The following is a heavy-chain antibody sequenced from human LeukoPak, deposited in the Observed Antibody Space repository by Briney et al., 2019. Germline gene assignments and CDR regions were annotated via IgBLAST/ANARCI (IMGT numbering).Heavy chain of an antibody. CDR3: TATAMVFGNDAFDI. V-gene: IGHV3-21*04. D-gene: IGHD5-18*01. CDR1: GFIFSAYN. Sequence: PGGSLRLSCAASGFIFSAYNMNWVRQAPGKGLEWVSFISSGSSYIYYADSVKGRFTISRDNAKNSLYLQMNSLKTEDTAVYYCTATAMVFGNDAFDIWGQGTMVTVSS. J-gene: IGHJ3*02. CDR2: ISSGSSYI.